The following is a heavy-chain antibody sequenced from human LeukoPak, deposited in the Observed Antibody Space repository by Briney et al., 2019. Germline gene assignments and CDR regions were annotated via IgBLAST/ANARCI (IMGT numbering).Heavy chain of an antibody. CDR1: GFTFSSYS. Sequence: GGSLRLSCAASGFTFSSYSMNWVRQAPGKGLEWVSSISSSSSYIYYADSVKGRFTISRDNAKNSLYLQMNSLRAEDTAVYYCASGIYDFWSGSNDAFDIWGQGTMVTFSS. V-gene: IGHV3-21*01. CDR2: ISSSSSYI. CDR3: ASGIYDFWSGSNDAFDI. D-gene: IGHD3-3*01. J-gene: IGHJ3*02.